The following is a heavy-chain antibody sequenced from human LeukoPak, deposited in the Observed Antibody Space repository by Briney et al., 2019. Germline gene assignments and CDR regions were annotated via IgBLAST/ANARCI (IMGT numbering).Heavy chain of an antibody. V-gene: IGHV3-23*01. CDR2: ISGSGGST. CDR1: RFNFNTYD. Sequence: PGGSLRLSCATSRFNFNTYDMTWVRQAPGKGLEWVSSISGSGGSTQYAASVQGRFTISRDNYKSTLYLQMNSLRAEDTAVYYCAKDPNGDYIGSFDIWGQGTRVTVSS. J-gene: IGHJ3*02. CDR3: AKDPNGDYIGSFDI. D-gene: IGHD4-17*01.